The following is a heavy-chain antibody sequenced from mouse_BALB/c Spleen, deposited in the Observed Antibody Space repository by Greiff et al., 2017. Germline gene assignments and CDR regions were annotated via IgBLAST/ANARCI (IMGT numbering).Heavy chain of an antibody. J-gene: IGHJ1*01. CDR3: ARRGFTTVVSPYWYFDV. CDR2: ISYSGST. Sequence: EVQLQQSGPSLVKPSQTLSLTCSVTGDSITSGYWNWIRKFPGNKLEYMGYISYSGSTYYNPSLKSRISITRDTSKNQYYLQLNSVTTEDTATYYCARRGFTTVVSPYWYFDVWGAGTTVTVSS. D-gene: IGHD1-1*01. CDR1: GDSITSGY. V-gene: IGHV3-8*02.